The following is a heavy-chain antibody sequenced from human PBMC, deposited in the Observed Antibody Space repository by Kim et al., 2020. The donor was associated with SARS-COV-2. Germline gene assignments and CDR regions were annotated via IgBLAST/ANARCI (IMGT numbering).Heavy chain of an antibody. V-gene: IGHV3-11*06. CDR3: AREYPTYSSRRKLPDY. CDR1: GFTFSDYY. D-gene: IGHD6-13*01. CDR2: ISSSSSYT. J-gene: IGHJ4*02. Sequence: GGSLRLSCAASGFTFSDYYMSWIRQAPGKGLEWVSYISSSSSYTNYADSVKGRFTISRDNAKNSLYLQMNSLRAEDTAVYYCAREYPTYSSRRKLPDYWGQGTLVTVSS.